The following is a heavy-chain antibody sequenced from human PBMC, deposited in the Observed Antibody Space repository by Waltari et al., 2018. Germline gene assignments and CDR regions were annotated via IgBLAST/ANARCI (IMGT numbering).Heavy chain of an antibody. CDR3: ARDRHHYDFWSGPWYNWFDP. J-gene: IGHJ5*02. D-gene: IGHD3-3*01. Sequence: QVQLQESGPGLVKPSETLSLTCTVSGGPLSSYYWSWIRQPPGQGLEWIGYIYYSGSTNYNPSLKSRVTISVDTSKNQFSLKLSSVTAADTAVYYCARDRHHYDFWSGPWYNWFDPWGQGTLVTVSS. CDR1: GGPLSSYY. CDR2: IYYSGST. V-gene: IGHV4-59*01.